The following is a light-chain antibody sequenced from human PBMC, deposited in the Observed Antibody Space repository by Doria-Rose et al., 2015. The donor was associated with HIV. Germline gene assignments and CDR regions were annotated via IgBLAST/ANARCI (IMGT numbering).Light chain of an antibody. Sequence: DIRVTQSLSFLSASVGVRVTITCRASQGISRYLAWYQQKPGKAPTLLICGASTLQSGVPSRFSGSGSGTEFTLTISSLQPEDFATYYCQQFDSFPRTFGQGTKVELK. V-gene: IGKV1-9*01. J-gene: IGKJ1*01. CDR2: GAS. CDR3: QQFDSFPRT. CDR1: QGISRY.